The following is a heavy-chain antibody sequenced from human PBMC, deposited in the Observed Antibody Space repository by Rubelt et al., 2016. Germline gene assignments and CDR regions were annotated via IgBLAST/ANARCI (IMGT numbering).Heavy chain of an antibody. CDR2: IRDKTKSYST. V-gene: IGHV3-72*01. D-gene: IGHD6-13*01. J-gene: IGHJ4*02. CDR3: SRGRSNSWYYFDC. CDR1: DHY. Sequence: DHYIEWVRQAPGKGLEWVGRIRDKTKSYSTEFAASVKGRFTISRDDSKNSVSVQMNSLKTEDTAVYYCSRGRSNSWYYFDCWGQGTLVTVSS.